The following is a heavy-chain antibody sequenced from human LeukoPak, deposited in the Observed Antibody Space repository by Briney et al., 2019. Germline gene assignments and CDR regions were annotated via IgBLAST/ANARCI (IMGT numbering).Heavy chain of an antibody. Sequence: RHGESLKISCSASGFTFTNYWIGWVRQMPGRGLEWMGIIYPDDSDTKYSPSLQGQVTMSVGKSTSTAFLQWSSLKASDTATYYCARHDLRPDHDFFDYWGQGTVVTVSS. J-gene: IGHJ4*02. CDR2: IYPDDSDT. CDR3: ARHDLRPDHDFFDY. V-gene: IGHV5-51*01. CDR1: GFTFTNYW. D-gene: IGHD1-14*01.